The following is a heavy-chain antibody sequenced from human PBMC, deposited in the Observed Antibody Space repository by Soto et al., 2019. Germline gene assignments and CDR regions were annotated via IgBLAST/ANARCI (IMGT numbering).Heavy chain of an antibody. V-gene: IGHV4-38-2*02. Sequence: PSETLSLACAVSCYSIISGYHCGWIRQSPGKGLEWIGSIYHSVSTYYSPSLKSRVTTSVDTSRDQFSLKINSVTAADTAVYYCARDAYDRSDYWGRGTLVTVSS. CDR1: CYSIISGYH. J-gene: IGHJ4*02. CDR3: ARDAYDRSDY. D-gene: IGHD3-10*02. CDR2: IYHSVST.